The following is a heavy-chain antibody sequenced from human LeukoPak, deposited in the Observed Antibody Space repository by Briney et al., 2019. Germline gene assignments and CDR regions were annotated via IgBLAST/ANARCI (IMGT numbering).Heavy chain of an antibody. V-gene: IGHV4-39*01. D-gene: IGHD3-10*01. CDR1: GGSISSSSYY. CDR3: ARRQYGSGVNLFDP. CDR2: IYYSGST. Sequence: SETLSLTCTVSGGSISSSSYYWGWIRQPPGKGLEWIGSIYYSGSTYYNPSLKSRVTISVDTSKNQFSLKLSSVTAADTAVYYCARRQYGSGVNLFDPWGQGTLVTVSS. J-gene: IGHJ5*02.